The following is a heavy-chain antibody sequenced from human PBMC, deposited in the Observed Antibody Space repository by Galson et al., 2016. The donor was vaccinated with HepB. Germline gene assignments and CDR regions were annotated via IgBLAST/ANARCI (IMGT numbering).Heavy chain of an antibody. J-gene: IGHJ4*02. Sequence: SCKASGYIFTSYYMHWVRQAPGQGLEWMGIINPDDGSTSYAQKFQGRVTMTRDTSTSTVHMVLSSLRSEDTAMFYCARDLTGTYVGGYFDYWGQGTLVTVSS. V-gene: IGHV1-46*01. CDR2: INPDDGST. D-gene: IGHD1-7*01. CDR3: ARDLTGTYVGGYFDY. CDR1: GYIFTSYY.